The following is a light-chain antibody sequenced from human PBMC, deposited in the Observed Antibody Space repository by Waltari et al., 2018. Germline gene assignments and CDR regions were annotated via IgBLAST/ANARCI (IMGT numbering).Light chain of an antibody. V-gene: IGKV1-39*01. CDR1: QTMTNN. Sequence: DIQMTQSPSSLSASVGARVAIACRASQTMTNNLNWYQQKPGKAPKLLIYAASSLQSGVPSRFSGSGSGTHFTLTISSLQPEDFATYYCQQSYTTPWTFGQGTTVEIK. J-gene: IGKJ1*01. CDR3: QQSYTTPWT. CDR2: AAS.